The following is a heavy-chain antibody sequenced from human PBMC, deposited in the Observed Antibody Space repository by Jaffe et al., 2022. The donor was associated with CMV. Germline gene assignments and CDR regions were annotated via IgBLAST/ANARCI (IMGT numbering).Heavy chain of an antibody. CDR2: VYYIGTT. CDR3: VRLVALTGTPYFDS. V-gene: IGHV4-39*01. D-gene: IGHD6-19*01. Sequence: QLQLQESGPGLVKPSETLSLTCTVHGGSMSSSIYYWGWIRQPPGKGLEWIGNVYYIGTTYYSPSLKSRVTISVDTSKSQISLKLNSVTAADSAIYYCVRLVALTGTPYFDSWGQGTLVTVSS. CDR1: GGSMSSSIYY. J-gene: IGHJ4*01.